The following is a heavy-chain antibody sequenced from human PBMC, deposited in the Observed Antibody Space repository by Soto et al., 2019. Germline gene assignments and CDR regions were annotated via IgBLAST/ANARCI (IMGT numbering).Heavy chain of an antibody. J-gene: IGHJ4*02. CDR3: ARRGGFYSSSSGYYFDY. V-gene: IGHV4-31*03. CDR2: IYYSGST. D-gene: IGHD6-6*01. CDR1: GGSISSGGYY. Sequence: QVQLQESGPGLVKPSQTLSLTCTVSGGSISSGGYYWSWIRQHPGKGREWIGYIYYSGSTYYNPSLKSRVTISVDTSKNQFSLKLSSVTAADTAVYYCARRGGFYSSSSGYYFDYWGQGTLVTVSS.